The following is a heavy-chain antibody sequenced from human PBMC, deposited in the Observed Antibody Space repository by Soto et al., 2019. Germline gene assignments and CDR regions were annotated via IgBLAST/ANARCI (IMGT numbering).Heavy chain of an antibody. CDR2: ISGSGGST. Sequence: GGSMRLSCAASGFTCSRYAMSWVRQAPGKGLEWVSAISGSGGSTYYAYSVKGRFTISRDNSNNTLYLQMNSLRAEDTAVYYCAKYPATMIVVGAFVIWGQGTMVTVSS. D-gene: IGHD3-22*01. J-gene: IGHJ3*02. CDR3: AKYPATMIVVGAFVI. V-gene: IGHV3-23*01. CDR1: GFTCSRYA.